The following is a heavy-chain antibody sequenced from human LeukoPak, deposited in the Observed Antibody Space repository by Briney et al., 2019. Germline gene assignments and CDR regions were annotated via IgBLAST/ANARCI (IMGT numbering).Heavy chain of an antibody. D-gene: IGHD2-15*01. Sequence: GSLRLSCAASGFTFSDYYMNWIRQAPGKGLEWIGYIYYSGSTNYNPSLKSRVTISVDTSKNQFSLKLSSVTAADTAVYYCARDQGSNYYYGMDVWGQGTTVTVSS. CDR2: IYYSGST. CDR3: ARDQGSNYYYGMDV. CDR1: GFTFSDYY. J-gene: IGHJ6*02. V-gene: IGHV4-59*01.